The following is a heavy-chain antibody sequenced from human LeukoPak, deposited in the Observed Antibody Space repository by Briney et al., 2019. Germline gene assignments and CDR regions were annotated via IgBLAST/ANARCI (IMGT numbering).Heavy chain of an antibody. Sequence: GGSLRLSCTASGFTFSSYSMNWVRQAPGKGLEWVSYISSSSSTIYYADSVKGRFTISRDNAKNSLYLQMNSLRDEDTAVYYCARDLPPGSSGWYLGYWGQGTLVTVSS. J-gene: IGHJ4*02. D-gene: IGHD6-19*01. CDR1: GFTFSSYS. CDR2: ISSSSSTI. CDR3: ARDLPPGSSGWYLGY. V-gene: IGHV3-48*02.